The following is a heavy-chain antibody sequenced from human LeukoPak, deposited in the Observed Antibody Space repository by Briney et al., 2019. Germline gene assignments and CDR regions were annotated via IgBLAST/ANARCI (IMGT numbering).Heavy chain of an antibody. CDR1: GFTFSSYS. Sequence: GGSLRLSCAASGFTFSSYSMNWVRQAPGKGLEWVSSITSSSSYIYYADSVKGRFTISRDNAKNSLYLQMNSLRAEDTAVYYCARDGPYCSSTSCYLDNWGQGTLVTVSS. V-gene: IGHV3-21*01. CDR2: ITSSSSYI. D-gene: IGHD2-2*01. J-gene: IGHJ4*02. CDR3: ARDGPYCSSTSCYLDN.